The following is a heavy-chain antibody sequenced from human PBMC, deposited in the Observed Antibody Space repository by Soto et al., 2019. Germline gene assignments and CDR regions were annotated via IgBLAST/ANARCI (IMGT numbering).Heavy chain of an antibody. Sequence: SQTLSLTCAISGDSVSSNSAAWNWIRQSPSRGLEWLGRTYYRSKGYNDYAVSVKSRITINPGTSKNQFPLQLNSVTPEDTAVYYCARDLILEWLLYNYGMDVWGQGTTVTVSS. CDR2: TYYRSKGYN. J-gene: IGHJ6*02. CDR1: GDSVSSNSAA. D-gene: IGHD3-3*01. CDR3: ARDLILEWLLYNYGMDV. V-gene: IGHV6-1*01.